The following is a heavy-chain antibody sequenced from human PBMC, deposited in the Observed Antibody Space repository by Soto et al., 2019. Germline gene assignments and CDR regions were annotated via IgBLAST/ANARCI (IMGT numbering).Heavy chain of an antibody. V-gene: IGHV1-8*01. Sequence: ASVKVSCKASGYTFTSYDINWVRQATGQGLEWMGWMNPNSGNTGYAQKFQGRVTTTRNTSISTAYMELSSLRSEDTAVYYCARAHVTIFGVVIMPHYYYYYGMDVWGQGTTVTVFS. CDR1: GYTFTSYD. CDR2: MNPNSGNT. CDR3: ARAHVTIFGVVIMPHYYYYYGMDV. J-gene: IGHJ6*02. D-gene: IGHD3-3*01.